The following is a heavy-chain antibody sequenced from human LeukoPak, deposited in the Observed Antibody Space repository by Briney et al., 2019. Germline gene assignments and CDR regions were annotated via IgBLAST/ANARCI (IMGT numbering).Heavy chain of an antibody. CDR3: ASGGSYPF. J-gene: IGHJ4*02. Sequence: QPGGSLRLSCAASEFTFSNSGMNWVRQAPGKGLQWVSYISDTSDFIYYADSVKGRFTVSRDNAKNSLYLQMHSLRVEDTAVYYCASGGSYPFWGQGTLVTVSS. V-gene: IGHV3-48*04. CDR1: EFTFSNSG. D-gene: IGHD1-26*01. CDR2: ISDTSDFI.